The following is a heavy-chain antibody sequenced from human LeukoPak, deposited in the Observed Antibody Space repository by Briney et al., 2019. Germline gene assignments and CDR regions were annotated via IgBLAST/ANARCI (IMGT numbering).Heavy chain of an antibody. CDR2: IYPGDSDT. CDR1: GYSSTSYW. V-gene: IGHV5-51*01. J-gene: IGHJ3*02. Sequence: GESLKISCKGSGYSSTSYWIGWVRQMPGKGLEWMGIIYPGDSDTRYSPSFQGQVTISADKSISTAYLQWSSLKASDTAMYYCARLSGDGSGSNAFDIWGQGTMVTVSS. D-gene: IGHD3-10*01. CDR3: ARLSGDGSGSNAFDI.